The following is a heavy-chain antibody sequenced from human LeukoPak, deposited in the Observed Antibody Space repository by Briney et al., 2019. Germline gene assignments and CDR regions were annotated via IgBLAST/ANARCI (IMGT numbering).Heavy chain of an antibody. CDR2: IWYGGSNE. V-gene: IGHV3-33*01. CDR1: GFMFSNYG. D-gene: IGHD3-22*01. J-gene: IGHJ4*02. CDR3: ARALPDYYDGSGYYDY. Sequence: GGSLRLSCAASGFMFSNYGMHWVRQAPGKGREWVAVIWYGGSNEYYADSGEGRFTISRDNYKNTLSLKMNRLRPQDTVLYYGARALPDYYDGSGYYDYWGQGTLVTVSS.